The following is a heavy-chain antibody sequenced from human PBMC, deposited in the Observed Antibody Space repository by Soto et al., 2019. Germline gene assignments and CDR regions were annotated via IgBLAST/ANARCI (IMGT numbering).Heavy chain of an antibody. D-gene: IGHD5-18*01. CDR1: GGSFSGYY. CDR2: INHSGST. J-gene: IGHJ6*02. V-gene: IGHV4-34*01. CDR3: ARGRQLLLPYYYYYYGMDV. Sequence: QVQLQQWGAGLLKPSETLSLTCAVYGGSFSGYYWSWIRQPPGKGLEWIGEINHSGSTNYNPSLKRRVTISVDTAKNQFSPKLSPGTAADTAVYFWARGRQLLLPYYYYYYGMDVWGQGTTVTVSS.